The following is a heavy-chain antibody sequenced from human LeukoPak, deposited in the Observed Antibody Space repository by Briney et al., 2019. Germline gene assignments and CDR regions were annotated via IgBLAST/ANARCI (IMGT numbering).Heavy chain of an antibody. J-gene: IGHJ4*02. D-gene: IGHD3-22*01. CDR2: INHSGST. Sequence: PSETLSLTCAAYGGSFRGYYWSWIRQPPWKGLEWIGEINHSGSTNYNPSLKSRVTISVDASKNQFSLKLSSVTAADTAVYYCARFLSSGYLLVEYWGQGTLVTVSS. CDR1: GGSFRGYY. CDR3: ARFLSSGYLLVEY. V-gene: IGHV4-34*01.